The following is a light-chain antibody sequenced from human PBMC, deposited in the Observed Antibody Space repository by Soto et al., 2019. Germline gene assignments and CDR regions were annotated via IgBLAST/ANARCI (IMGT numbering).Light chain of an antibody. Sequence: QSVLTQPPSVSGAPGQSVTISCTGSSSNIGAGYDVHWYQQLPGTAPKLLIYDNSNRPSGVPDRFSGSKSGTPASLAITGLQAEDEADYYCQSYDSSLSGFYVFGTGTKVTVL. V-gene: IGLV1-40*01. CDR2: DNS. CDR1: SSNIGAGYD. J-gene: IGLJ1*01. CDR3: QSYDSSLSGFYV.